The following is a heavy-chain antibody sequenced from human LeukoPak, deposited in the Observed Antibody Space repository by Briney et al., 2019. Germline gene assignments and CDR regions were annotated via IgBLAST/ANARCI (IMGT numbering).Heavy chain of an antibody. D-gene: IGHD1-26*01. Sequence: PSQTLSLTCTVSGGSISSGSYYWSWIRQPAGKGLEWIGRIYTSGSTNYNPSLKSRVTISVDTSKNQFSLKLSSVTAADTAVYYCARDGIVGASWGNFDYWGQGTLVTVSS. CDR2: IYTSGST. CDR3: ARDGIVGASWGNFDY. CDR1: GGSISSGSYY. J-gene: IGHJ4*02. V-gene: IGHV4-61*02.